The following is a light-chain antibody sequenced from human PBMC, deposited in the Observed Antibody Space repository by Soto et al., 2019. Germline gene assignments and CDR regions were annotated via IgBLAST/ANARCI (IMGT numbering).Light chain of an antibody. J-gene: IGKJ4*01. CDR1: QNVYNY. CDR2: DAS. Sequence: EIVLTQSPGTLSLSPGERVTLSCRASQNVYNYLAWYQQKSGQAPRLLIYDASNRATGVPARFSASGSGTDFNLTISSLESEDFAIYYCQQRANWPLTFGGGTKVEI. V-gene: IGKV3-11*01. CDR3: QQRANWPLT.